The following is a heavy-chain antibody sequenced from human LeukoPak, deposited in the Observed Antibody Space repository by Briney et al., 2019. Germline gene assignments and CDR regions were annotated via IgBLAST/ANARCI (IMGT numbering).Heavy chain of an antibody. CDR2: ISGSGGTT. CDR1: GFTFSSYA. V-gene: IGHV3-23*01. CDR3: AKTPNSGNYYASFDY. D-gene: IGHD1-26*01. J-gene: IGHJ4*02. Sequence: SGGSLRPSCAASGFTFSSYAMSWVRQAPGKGLEWVSVISGSGGTTYYAGSVKGRFTISRDNSKDTLYLQVNSLRAEDTAVYYCAKTPNSGNYYASFDYWGQGTLVTVSS.